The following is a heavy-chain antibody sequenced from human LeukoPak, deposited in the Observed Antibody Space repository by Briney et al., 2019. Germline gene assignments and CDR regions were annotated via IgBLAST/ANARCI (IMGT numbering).Heavy chain of an antibody. CDR1: GFTFSIYA. J-gene: IGHJ6*02. Sequence: PGGSLRLSCAASGFTFSIYAMSWVRQAPGKGLEWVSAISGSGGSTYYADSVKGRFTISRDNSKNTLYLQMSSLRAEDTAVYYCAKGPCSSTSCYGENHYYGMDVWGQGTTVTVSS. D-gene: IGHD2-2*01. CDR2: ISGSGGST. CDR3: AKGPCSSTSCYGENHYYGMDV. V-gene: IGHV3-23*01.